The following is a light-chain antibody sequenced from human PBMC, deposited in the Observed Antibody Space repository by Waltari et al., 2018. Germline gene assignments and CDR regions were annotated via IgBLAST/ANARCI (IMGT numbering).Light chain of an antibody. CDR3: LVWDTSSEQFV. J-gene: IGLJ1*01. Sequence: SYVLTQPPSVSVAPGQTARIPCGGSNIGRYTVTGYQRRPGQAPLLVVYADGDRPSGIPERFSGSNSGSVATLTISRVEAGDEAEYYCLVWDTSSEQFVFGAGTKVTVL. CDR1: NIGRYT. CDR2: ADG. V-gene: IGLV3-21*02.